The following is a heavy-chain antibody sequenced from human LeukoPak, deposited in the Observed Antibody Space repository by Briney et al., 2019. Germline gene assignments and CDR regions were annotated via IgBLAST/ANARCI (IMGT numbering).Heavy chain of an antibody. J-gene: IGHJ4*02. CDR3: ALIKRGSSSYNY. V-gene: IGHV1-2*06. CDR1: GYTFTGYY. CDR2: INPNSGGT. D-gene: IGHD6-6*01. Sequence: GASVKVSCKASGYTFTGYYVHWVRQAPGQGLEWMGRINPNSGGTNYAQKFQGRVTMTRDTSISTAYMELSRLRSDDTAVYYCALIKRGSSSYNYWGQGTLVTVSS.